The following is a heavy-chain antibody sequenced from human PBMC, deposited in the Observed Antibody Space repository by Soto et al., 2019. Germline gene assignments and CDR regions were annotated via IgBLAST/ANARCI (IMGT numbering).Heavy chain of an antibody. CDR1: GGSISSNIYY. D-gene: IGHD2-2*01. J-gene: IGHJ3*02. Sequence: SETLSLTCTVSGGSISSNIYYWGWVRQPPGKGLEWIGNIHYSGSTYYDSSLKSRVTISVDTSKNQFSLKLSSVTAADTAVYYCARRWDIVLVPAIDAFDIWGQGTMVTVSS. CDR2: IHYSGST. CDR3: ARRWDIVLVPAIDAFDI. V-gene: IGHV4-39*01.